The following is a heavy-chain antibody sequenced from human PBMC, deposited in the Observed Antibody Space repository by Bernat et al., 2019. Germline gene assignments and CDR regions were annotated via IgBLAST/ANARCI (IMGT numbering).Heavy chain of an antibody. CDR1: GFTFSSYW. J-gene: IGHJ4*02. D-gene: IGHD3-22*01. V-gene: IGHV3-74*01. CDR3: ARALGRYYDSSGYTVDY. Sequence: EVQLVESGGGLVQPGGSLRLSCAASGFTFSSYWMHWVRQAPGKGLVWVSRINSDGSSTSYADSVKGRFTISRDNAKNTLYLQMNSLRAEDTAVYYCARALGRYYDSSGYTVDYWGQGTLVTVSS. CDR2: INSDGSST.